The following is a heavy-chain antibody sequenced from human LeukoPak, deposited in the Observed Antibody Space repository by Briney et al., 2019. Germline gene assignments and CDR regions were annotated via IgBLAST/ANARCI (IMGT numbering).Heavy chain of an antibody. V-gene: IGHV3-74*01. CDR3: ARARCSRTSCNTESDY. J-gene: IGHJ4*02. D-gene: IGHD2-2*01. CDR2: INSDGSSI. Sequence: PGGSLRLSCAASGFTLSPYWMHWVRQAPGKGLVWVSRINSDGSSITYADSVKGRFTISRDNAKNTLYLQMNILRAEDTAVYYCARARCSRTSCNTESDYWGQGTLVTVSS. CDR1: GFTLSPYW.